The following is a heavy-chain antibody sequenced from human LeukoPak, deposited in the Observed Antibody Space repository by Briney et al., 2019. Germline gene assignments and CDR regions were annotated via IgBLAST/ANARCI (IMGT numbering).Heavy chain of an antibody. CDR3: ARYLDYGGNSRVFQH. V-gene: IGHV4-34*01. CDR2: INHGGST. D-gene: IGHD4-23*01. CDR1: GGSLSAYY. Sequence: SETLSLTCAVYGGSLSAYYWTWIRQPPGKGLEWIGEINHGGSTNYNPSLKSRVTISIDTSKNQFSLKLSSVTAADTAFYYCARYLDYGGNSRVFQHWGQGTLVTVSS. J-gene: IGHJ1*01.